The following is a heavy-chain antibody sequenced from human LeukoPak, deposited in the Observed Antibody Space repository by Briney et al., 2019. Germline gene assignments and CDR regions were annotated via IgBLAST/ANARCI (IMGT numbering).Heavy chain of an antibody. CDR3: AKDERMITADWPEEVRPRWPDY. D-gene: IGHD3-16*01. Sequence: PGGSLRLSCAASGFTFSSYAMSWVRQAPGKGLEWVSAISGSGGSTYYADSVKGRFTISRDNSKNTLYLQMNSLRAEDTAVYYCAKDERMITADWPEEVRPRWPDYWGQGTLVTVSS. CDR2: ISGSGGST. CDR1: GFTFSSYA. V-gene: IGHV3-23*01. J-gene: IGHJ4*02.